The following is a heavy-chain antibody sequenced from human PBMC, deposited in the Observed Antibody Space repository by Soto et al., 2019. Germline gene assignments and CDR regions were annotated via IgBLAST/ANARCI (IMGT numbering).Heavy chain of an antibody. CDR1: GGSISSSSYY. CDR2: IYYSGST. CDR3: ARAFIIAAAPFDY. D-gene: IGHD6-13*01. Sequence: QLQLQESGPGLVKPSETLSLTCTVSGGSISSSSYYWGWIRQPPGKGLEWIGSIYYSGSTYYNPSLKSRVTISVDTSKNQVSLKLSSVTAADTAVYYCARAFIIAAAPFDYWGQGTLVTVSS. J-gene: IGHJ4*02. V-gene: IGHV4-39*01.